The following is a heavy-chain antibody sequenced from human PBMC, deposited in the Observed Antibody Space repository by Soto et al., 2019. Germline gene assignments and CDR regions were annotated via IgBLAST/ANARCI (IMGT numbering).Heavy chain of an antibody. CDR1: GYSFTSYW. CDR2: IYPGDSDT. V-gene: IGHV5-51*01. J-gene: IGHJ5*02. D-gene: IGHD1-26*01. Sequence: GESLKISCKGSGYSFTSYWIGWVRQMPGKGLEWMGIIYPGDSDTRCSPSFQGQVTISADKSISTAYLQWSSLKASDTAMYYCARAGWELAVRNSWFDPWGQGTLVTVSS. CDR3: ARAGWELAVRNSWFDP.